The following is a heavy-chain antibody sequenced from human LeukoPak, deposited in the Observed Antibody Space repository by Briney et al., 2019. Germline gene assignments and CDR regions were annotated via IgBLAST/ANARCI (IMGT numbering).Heavy chain of an antibody. CDR2: IYPGDSDT. V-gene: IGHV5-51*01. D-gene: IGHD6-19*01. CDR1: GYSFNTYW. Sequence: GESLKISCKGSGYSFNTYWIGWVRQMPGKGLEWMGIIYPGDSDTKYSPSFQGQVTISADKSISTAYLQWSSLKASDTAMYYCARHYQVAVAQYYYYYMDVWGKGTTVTVSS. CDR3: ARHYQVAVAQYYYYYMDV. J-gene: IGHJ6*03.